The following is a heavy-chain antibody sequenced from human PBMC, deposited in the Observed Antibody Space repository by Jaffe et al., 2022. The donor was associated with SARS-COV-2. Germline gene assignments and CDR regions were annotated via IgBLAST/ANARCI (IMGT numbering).Heavy chain of an antibody. V-gene: IGHV3-9*01. Sequence: EVQLVESGGGLVQPGRSLRLSCAASGFTFDDYAMHWVRQAPGKGLEWVSGISWNSGSIGYADSVKGRFTISRDNAKNSLYLQMNSLRAEDTALYYCAKDISRQWLDIHYFDYWGQGTLVTVSS. D-gene: IGHD6-19*01. CDR2: ISWNSGSI. CDR1: GFTFDDYA. CDR3: AKDISRQWLDIHYFDY. J-gene: IGHJ4*02.